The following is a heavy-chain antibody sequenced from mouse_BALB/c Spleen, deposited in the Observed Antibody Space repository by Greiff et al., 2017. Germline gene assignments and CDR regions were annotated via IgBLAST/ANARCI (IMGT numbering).Heavy chain of an antibody. CDR3: TEFITTAGDAMDY. CDR1: GYSFTSYW. Sequence: SGTVLARPGASVKMSCKASGYSFTSYWMHWVKQRPGQGLEWIGAIYPGNSDTSYNQKFKGKAKLTAVTSASTAYMELSSLTNEDSAVYYCTEFITTAGDAMDYWGQGTSVTVSS. D-gene: IGHD1-2*01. CDR2: IYPGNSDT. V-gene: IGHV1-5*01. J-gene: IGHJ4*01.